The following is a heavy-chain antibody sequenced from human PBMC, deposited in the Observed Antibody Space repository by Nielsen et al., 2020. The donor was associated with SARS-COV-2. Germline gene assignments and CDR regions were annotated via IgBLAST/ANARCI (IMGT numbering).Heavy chain of an antibody. V-gene: IGHV3-23*01. D-gene: IGHD3-3*01. J-gene: IGHJ4*02. CDR1: GFTFSSYA. Sequence: GESLKISCAASGFTFSSYAMSWVRQAPGKGLEWVSAISGSGGSTYYADSVKGRFTISRDNSKNTLYLQMNSLRAEDTAVYYCAKDESGIRYDFWSGYYRFDYWGQGTLVTVS. CDR2: ISGSGGST. CDR3: AKDESGIRYDFWSGYYRFDY.